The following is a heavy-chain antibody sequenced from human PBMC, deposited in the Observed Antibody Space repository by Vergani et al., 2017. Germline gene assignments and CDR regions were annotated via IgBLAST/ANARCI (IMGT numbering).Heavy chain of an antibody. CDR2: ISYDGSNK. CDR3: ARXPVIVVVPAAPGGAFDI. Sequence: QVQLVESGGGVVQPGRSLRLSCAASGFTFSSYAMHWVRQAPGKGLEWVAVISYDGSNKYYADSVKGRFTISRDNSKNTLYLQMNSLRAEDTAVYYCARXPVIVVVPAAPGGAFDIWGQGTMVTVSS. CDR1: GFTFSSYA. J-gene: IGHJ3*02. V-gene: IGHV3-30-3*01. D-gene: IGHD2-2*01.